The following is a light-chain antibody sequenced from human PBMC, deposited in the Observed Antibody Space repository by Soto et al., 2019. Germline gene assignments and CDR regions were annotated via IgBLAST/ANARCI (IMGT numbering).Light chain of an antibody. J-gene: IGLJ3*02. CDR3: CSYAGGRTFVV. Sequence: LSQPASVSGSPGQSVTISCTGTSSDIGSYNLVSWYHHHPGQAPKLVIYEVNKRPSVDSNRFSGSKSGNTASLTIAGLQPEDEGEYYCCSYAGGRTFVVFGGGTKLTVL. V-gene: IGLV2-23*02. CDR2: EVN. CDR1: SSDIGSYNL.